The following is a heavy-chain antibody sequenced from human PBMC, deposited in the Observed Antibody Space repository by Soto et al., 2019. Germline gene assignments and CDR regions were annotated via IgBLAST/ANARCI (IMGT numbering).Heavy chain of an antibody. CDR2: IYYRGST. V-gene: IGHV4-59*01. Sequence: SETLSLTCSVSGGSSSSYYWNWIRQPLGKGLEWIGYIYYRGSTNYNPSLKGRVTISVDTSKNQISLKMRSVTAADTLVYYCARGFRSPDYSCQGTLLT. CDR1: GGSSSSYY. CDR3: ARGFRSPDY. J-gene: IGHJ4*02. D-gene: IGHD3-3*01.